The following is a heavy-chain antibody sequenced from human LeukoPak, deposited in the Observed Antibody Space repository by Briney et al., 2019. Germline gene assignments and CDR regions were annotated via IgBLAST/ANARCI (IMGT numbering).Heavy chain of an antibody. CDR3: ARDTSGYYLYYYYGMDV. CDR2: IYYSGST. Sequence: SETLSLTCTVSGGSISSSSYYWGWIRQPPGKGLEWIGSIYYSGSTYYNPSLKSRVTISVDTSKNQFSLKLSSVTAADTAVYYCARDTSGYYLYYYYGMDVWGQGTTVIVSS. V-gene: IGHV4-39*01. J-gene: IGHJ6*02. D-gene: IGHD3-3*01. CDR1: GGSISSSSYY.